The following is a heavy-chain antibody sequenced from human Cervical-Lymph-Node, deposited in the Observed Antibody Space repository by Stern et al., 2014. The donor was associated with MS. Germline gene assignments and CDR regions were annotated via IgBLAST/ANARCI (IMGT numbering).Heavy chain of an antibody. CDR3: ASSVGELTPESV. CDR1: GGTFSSFA. D-gene: IGHD3-10*01. V-gene: IGHV1-69*01. CDR2: IIPMFGAP. Sequence: VQLLQSGAEVKKPGSSVRVSCKASGGTFSSFAISWVRQAPGHGLEWMGGIIPMFGAPNYAQKFQGRVTITADASTSTAYMDLNSLRSDNTAVYFCASSVGELTPESVWGQGTTVTV. J-gene: IGHJ6*02.